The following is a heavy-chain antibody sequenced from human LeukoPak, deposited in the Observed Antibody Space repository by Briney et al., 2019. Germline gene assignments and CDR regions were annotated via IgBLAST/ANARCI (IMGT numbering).Heavy chain of an antibody. CDR1: GYTFTSYD. CDR3: ARGQQARITIFGVVSARNWFDP. J-gene: IGHJ5*02. D-gene: IGHD3-3*01. Sequence: ASVKVSCKASGYTFTSYDINWVRQATGQGLEWMGWMNPNSGNTGYAQKFQGRVTMTRNTSISTAYMELSSLRSEDTAVYYCARGQQARITIFGVVSARNWFDPWGQGTLVTVSS. CDR2: MNPNSGNT. V-gene: IGHV1-8*01.